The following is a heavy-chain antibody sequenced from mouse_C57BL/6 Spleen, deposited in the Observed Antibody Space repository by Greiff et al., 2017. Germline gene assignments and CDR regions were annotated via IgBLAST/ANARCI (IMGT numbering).Heavy chain of an antibody. V-gene: IGHV2-6-1*01. CDR1: GFSLTSYG. Sequence: QVQLQQSGPGLVAPSQSLSITCTVSGFSLTSYGVHWVRQPPGKGLEWLVVIWSDGSTTYNSALKSRLSISKDNSKSQVFLKMNSLQTDDTAMYYCARHYGSSLDWYFDVWGTGTTVTVSS. CDR3: ARHYGSSLDWYFDV. D-gene: IGHD1-1*01. J-gene: IGHJ1*03. CDR2: IWSDGST.